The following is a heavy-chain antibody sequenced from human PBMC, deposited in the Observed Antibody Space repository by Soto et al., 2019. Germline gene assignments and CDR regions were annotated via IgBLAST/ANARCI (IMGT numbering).Heavy chain of an antibody. CDR3: ARAGESGGYYHDNWYFDL. CDR1: GGSISSSGDYY. V-gene: IGHV4-30-4*02. Sequence: SDTLSLTCTVSGGSISSSGDYYWSWIRQPPAQGLAWIGYIHPSRSTHHNPSLQSRLITSVDTSKNQFARKLSSVSAADTAVYYCARAGESGGYYHDNWYFDLWGRGTLVTVSS. J-gene: IGHJ2*01. CDR2: IHPSRST. D-gene: IGHD3-22*01.